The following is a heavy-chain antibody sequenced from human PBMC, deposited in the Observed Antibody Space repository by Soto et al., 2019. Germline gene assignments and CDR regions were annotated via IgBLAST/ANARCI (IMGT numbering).Heavy chain of an antibody. CDR3: ANDVMGFPDY. Sequence: QVQLVESGGGVVQPGRSLRLSCAASGFNFSTYGVHWVRQAPGKGLEWVGVISYDGGEKYYADSVKGRFTISRDNSKDTLYLQMNSLRPEDTAVYYCANDVMGFPDYWGQGTLVTVSS. V-gene: IGHV3-30*18. J-gene: IGHJ4*02. CDR1: GFNFSTYG. D-gene: IGHD2-8*01. CDR2: ISYDGGEK.